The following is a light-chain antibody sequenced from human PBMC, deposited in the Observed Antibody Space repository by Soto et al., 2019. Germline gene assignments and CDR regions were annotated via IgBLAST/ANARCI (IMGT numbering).Light chain of an antibody. V-gene: IGKV1-5*03. Sequence: DIQMTQSPSTLYGSVGDRVTITCRASQTISSWLAWYLQKPGKAPKILIYKASTLKSGVPSRFSGSGSGTEFTLTISSLQPDDFATYYCQHYNSYPEAFGQGTKVDIK. CDR1: QTISSW. CDR2: KAS. J-gene: IGKJ1*01. CDR3: QHYNSYPEA.